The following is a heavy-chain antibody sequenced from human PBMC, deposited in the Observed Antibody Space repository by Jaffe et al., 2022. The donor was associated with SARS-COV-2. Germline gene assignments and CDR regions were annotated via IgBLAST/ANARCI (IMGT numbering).Heavy chain of an antibody. J-gene: IGHJ6*02. CDR1: GFTFSSYS. CDR2: ISSSSSYI. CDR3: ARDSGGTGTRIFAFVYGMDV. D-gene: IGHD1-7*01. Sequence: EVQLVESGGGLVKPGGSLRLSCAASGFTFSSYSMNWVRQAPGKGLEWVSSISSSSSYIYYADSVKGRFTISRDNAKNSLYLQMNSLRAEDTAVYYCARDSGGTGTRIFAFVYGMDVWGQGTTVTVSS. V-gene: IGHV3-21*01.